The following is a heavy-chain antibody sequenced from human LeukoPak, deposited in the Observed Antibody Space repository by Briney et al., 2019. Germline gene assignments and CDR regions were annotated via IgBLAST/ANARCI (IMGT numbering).Heavy chain of an antibody. D-gene: IGHD5-18*01. J-gene: IGHJ4*02. Sequence: PGGSLRLSCAASGFTVSSNYMSWVRQAPGKGLEWVSVIYSGGSTYYADSVNGRFTISRDNSKNTLYLQMNSLRAEDTAVYYCARDRYSYGIDYWGQGTLVTVSS. V-gene: IGHV3-53*01. CDR1: GFTVSSNY. CDR2: IYSGGST. CDR3: ARDRYSYGIDY.